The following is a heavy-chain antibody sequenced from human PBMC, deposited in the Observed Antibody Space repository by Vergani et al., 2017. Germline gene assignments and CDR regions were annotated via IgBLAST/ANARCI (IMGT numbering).Heavy chain of an antibody. CDR2: IYHSGST. V-gene: IGHV4-38-2*02. D-gene: IGHD3-3*01. CDR3: ARENSFGNYDFWSGYSGTWFDP. CDR1: GYSISSGYY. J-gene: IGHJ5*02. Sequence: QVQLQESGPGLVKPSETLSLTCAVSGYSISSGYYWGWLRQPPGQGLEWIGSIYHSGSTSYNPSLKRRVTISVDTSKNQFSLKLSSVTAADTAVYYCARENSFGNYDFWSGYSGTWFDPWGQGTLVTVSS.